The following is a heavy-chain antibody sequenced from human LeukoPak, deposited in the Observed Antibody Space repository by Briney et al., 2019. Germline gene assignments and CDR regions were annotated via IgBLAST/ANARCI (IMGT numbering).Heavy chain of an antibody. CDR1: SPSLSSSTYY. V-gene: IGHV4-39*01. D-gene: IGHD3-22*01. CDR3: GRLDDYDYSAW. CDR2: IYFSGNI. J-gene: IGHJ4*02. Sequence: SDTLSLTCTVSSPSLSSSTYYWGRIRQPPGKGLEWIGSIYFSGNIYYNLSLQSRVTKSVDPSKNQFSLNLNSVAAADTAVYFCGRLDDYDYSAWWGQGILVTVSS.